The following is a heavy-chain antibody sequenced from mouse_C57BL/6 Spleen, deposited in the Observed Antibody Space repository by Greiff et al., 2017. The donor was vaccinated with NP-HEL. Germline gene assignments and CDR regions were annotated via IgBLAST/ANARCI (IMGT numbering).Heavy chain of an antibody. J-gene: IGHJ3*01. CDR2: ISSGGSYT. Sequence: EVMLVESGGDLVKPGGSLKLSCAASGFTFSGYGMSWVRQTPDKRLEWVATISSGGSYTYYPDSVKGRFTISRDNAKNTLYLQMSSLKSEDTAMYYCASHYYGSKTPFAYWGQGTLVTVSA. CDR3: ASHYYGSKTPFAY. CDR1: GFTFSGYG. V-gene: IGHV5-6*01. D-gene: IGHD1-1*01.